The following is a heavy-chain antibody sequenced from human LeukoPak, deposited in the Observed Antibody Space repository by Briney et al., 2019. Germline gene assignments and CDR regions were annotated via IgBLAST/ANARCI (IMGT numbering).Heavy chain of an antibody. J-gene: IGHJ3*01. V-gene: IGHV1-18*01. D-gene: IGHD2-21*02. CDR1: GYTFKSYG. CDR3: AREMWCSSGDCYLNVFDF. CDR2: ISPASGRT. Sequence: ASVKVSCKASGYTFKSYGIIWVRQAPGQGLEWMGYISPASGRTTYAQNLQGRVTLTTGTPTTTAHMELRSLRSDDTAVYYCAREMWCSSGDCYLNVFDFWGQGTLVTVSP.